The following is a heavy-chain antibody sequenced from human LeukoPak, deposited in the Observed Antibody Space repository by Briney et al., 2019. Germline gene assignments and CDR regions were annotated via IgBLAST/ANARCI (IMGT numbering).Heavy chain of an antibody. CDR1: GFIFSDTW. CDR3: AKGEAMDGIFDY. D-gene: IGHD5-18*01. J-gene: IGHJ4*02. CDR2: IKYDGTET. Sequence: GGSLRLSCASAGFIFSDTWMAWVRQAPGKGPEWVAYIKYDGTETNYVDSVRGRFTVSRDNVKNSLYLQMNSLRAEDTALYFCAKGEAMDGIFDYWGQGTLVTVSS. V-gene: IGHV3-7*03.